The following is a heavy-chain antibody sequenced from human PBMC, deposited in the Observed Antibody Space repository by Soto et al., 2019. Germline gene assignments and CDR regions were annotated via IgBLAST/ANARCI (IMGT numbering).Heavy chain of an antibody. D-gene: IGHD6-19*01. V-gene: IGHV1-69*06. CDR3: ARLKYSSGWILPYYFDY. CDR2: IIPIFGTA. J-gene: IGHJ4*02. CDR1: GGTFSSYA. Sequence: QVQLVQSGAEVKKPGSSVKVSCKASGGTFSSYAISWVRQAPGQGLEWMGGIIPIFGTANYAQKFQGRVTITEDKSTSTDYMDLSSLRSEDTAVYYCARLKYSSGWILPYYFDYWCQGTLVTVSS.